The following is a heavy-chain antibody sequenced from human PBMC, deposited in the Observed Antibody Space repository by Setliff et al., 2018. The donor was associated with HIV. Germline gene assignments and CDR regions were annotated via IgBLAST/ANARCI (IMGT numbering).Heavy chain of an antibody. Sequence: GGSLRLSCEASGFTFSTYSMNWVRQAPGKGLEWVSSISSSSRSKYYADSVKGRFTISRDNAKNSLYLQMNSLRAEDTAVYYCARDQPRITMIVVVPFPMDVWGKGTTVTVSS. J-gene: IGHJ6*03. CDR1: GFTFSTYS. V-gene: IGHV3-21*01. CDR2: ISSSSRSK. D-gene: IGHD3-22*01. CDR3: ARDQPRITMIVVVPFPMDV.